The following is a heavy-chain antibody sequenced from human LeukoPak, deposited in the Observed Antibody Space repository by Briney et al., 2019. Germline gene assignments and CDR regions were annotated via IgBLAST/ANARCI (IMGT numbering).Heavy chain of an antibody. J-gene: IGHJ4*02. CDR1: GFTFSKAW. CDR2: ITGSGGTT. Sequence: TGGSLRLSCAASGFTFSKAWMSWVRQAPGKGLEWVSTITGSGGTTKYADSVKGRFTISRDNFKNTLDLQMNSLRAEDTAIFYCAKDLSPESNRLSPFDYWGQGTLVTVSS. CDR3: AKDLSPESNRLSPFDY. D-gene: IGHD3-16*02. V-gene: IGHV3-23*01.